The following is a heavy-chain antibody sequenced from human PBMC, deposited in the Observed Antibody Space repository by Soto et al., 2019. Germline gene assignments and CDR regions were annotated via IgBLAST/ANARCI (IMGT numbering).Heavy chain of an antibody. CDR1: GGSFSGYY. J-gene: IGHJ6*02. CDR2: INHSGST. Sequence: QVQLQQWGAGLLKPSETLSLTCAVYGGSFSGYYWSWIRQPPGKGLEWIGEINHSGSTNYNPSLKSRVTISVDTSKNQFSLKLSSVTAADTAVYYCARALRPITIFDLYYYYGMDVWGQGTTVTVSS. V-gene: IGHV4-34*01. D-gene: IGHD3-3*01. CDR3: ARALRPITIFDLYYYYGMDV.